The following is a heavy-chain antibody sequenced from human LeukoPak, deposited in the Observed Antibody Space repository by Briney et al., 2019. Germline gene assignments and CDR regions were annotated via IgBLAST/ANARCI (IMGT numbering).Heavy chain of an antibody. J-gene: IGHJ3*02. CDR1: GYTFTSYD. V-gene: IGHV1-8*01. CDR3: ARDRGADAFDI. D-gene: IGHD3-10*01. Sequence: ASVNVSCKASGYTFTSYDINWVRQATGQGLEWMGWMNPNSGDTGYAQKFQGRVTMTRNTSIRTAYMELSSLRSEDTAVYYCARDRGADAFDIWGQGTMVTVSS. CDR2: MNPNSGDT.